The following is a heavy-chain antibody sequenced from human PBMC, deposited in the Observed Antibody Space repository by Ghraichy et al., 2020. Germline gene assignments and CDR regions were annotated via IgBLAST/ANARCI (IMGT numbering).Heavy chain of an antibody. CDR3: AKDRFSSSWRYGMDV. Sequence: GSLRLSCAASGFTFSSYAMSWVRQAPGKGLEWVSAISGSGDSTYYGDSVKGRFTISRDNSKNTLYLQMNSLRAEDTAVYYCAKDRFSSSWRYGMDVWGQGTTVTVSS. D-gene: IGHD6-13*01. J-gene: IGHJ6*02. V-gene: IGHV3-23*01. CDR2: ISGSGDST. CDR1: GFTFSSYA.